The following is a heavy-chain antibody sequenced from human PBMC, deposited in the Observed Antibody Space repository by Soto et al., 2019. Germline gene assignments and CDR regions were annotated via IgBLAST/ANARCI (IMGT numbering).Heavy chain of an antibody. CDR1: GGSISSGDYY. CDR3: ARVDRDGYTLDY. D-gene: IGHD5-12*01. J-gene: IGHJ4*02. CDR2: IYYTGNT. V-gene: IGHV4-30-4*01. Sequence: QVQLQESGPGLVKPSQTLSLTCTVSGGSISSGDYYWSWIRQPPGKGLEWIGYIYYTGNTYYNPSLKRRVTISVDKSKNQISLRLSSVTAADTAVYYCARVDRDGYTLDYWGQGTLVTVSS.